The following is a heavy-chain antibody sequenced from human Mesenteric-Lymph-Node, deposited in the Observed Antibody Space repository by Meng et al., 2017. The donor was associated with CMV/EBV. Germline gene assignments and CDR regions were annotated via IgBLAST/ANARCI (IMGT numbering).Heavy chain of an antibody. J-gene: IGHJ6*02. D-gene: IGHD2-2*01. CDR1: GDSVSSNSAA. V-gene: IGHV6-1*01. CDR2: TYYRSKWYN. CDR3: ARDHIVEVPAAQKRFYYYGLDV. Sequence: SCAISGDSVSSNSAAWNWIRQSPSRGLEWLGRTYYRSKWYNDYAVSVKSRITINPDTSKNQFSLQLNSVTPEDTAVYYCARDHIVEVPAAQKRFYYYGLDVWGQGTTVTVSS.